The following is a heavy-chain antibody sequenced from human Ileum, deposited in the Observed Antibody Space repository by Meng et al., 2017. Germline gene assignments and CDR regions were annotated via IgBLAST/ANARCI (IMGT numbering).Heavy chain of an antibody. CDR2: ISYDGSKT. V-gene: IGHV3-30-3*01. CDR1: GFTFSRNA. Sequence: QVQLVESGGGVVQPGRSLRISCAASGFTFSRNAMHWVRQAPGKGLEWVTVISYDGSKTYYADSVKGRFTISRDNSKNMLFLQMNSLRAEDTAVYYCVAEEVIPAIKGLFDYWGQGTLVTVSS. CDR3: VAEEVIPAIKGLFDY. D-gene: IGHD2-2*01. J-gene: IGHJ4*02.